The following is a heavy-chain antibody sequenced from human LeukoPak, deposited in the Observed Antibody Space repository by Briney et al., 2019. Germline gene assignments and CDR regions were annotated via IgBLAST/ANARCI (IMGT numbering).Heavy chain of an antibody. CDR1: GFTFSSYG. D-gene: IGHD4-17*01. CDR2: ISGSGGST. J-gene: IGHJ4*02. Sequence: GGSLRLSCAASGFTFSSYGMSWVRQAPGKGLEWVSAISGSGGSTYYADSVKGRFTISRDNSKNTLYLQMNSLRAEDTAVYYCAKGGYGDYVSNWGQGTLVTVSS. V-gene: IGHV3-23*01. CDR3: AKGGYGDYVSN.